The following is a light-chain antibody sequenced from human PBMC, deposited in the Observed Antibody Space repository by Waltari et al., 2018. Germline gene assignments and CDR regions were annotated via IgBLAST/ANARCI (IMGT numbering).Light chain of an antibody. CDR3: QHYLRLPVT. CDR1: ASVSRA. CDR2: GAA. V-gene: IGKV3-20*01. Sequence: IVLSPSPRTLSLSVGERSIGSLRARASVSRALAGDGQKPGQAPRILIYGAATRATGIPDRFSGSGSGTDFSRTISRLEPDDFAVYYCQHYLRLPVTFGQGTTVEI. J-gene: IGKJ1*01.